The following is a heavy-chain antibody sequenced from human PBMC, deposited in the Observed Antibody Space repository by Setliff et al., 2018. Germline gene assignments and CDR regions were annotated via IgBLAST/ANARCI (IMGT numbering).Heavy chain of an antibody. CDR1: GYTFTTYA. J-gene: IGHJ6*03. V-gene: IGHV7-4-1*02. CDR2: INTNTGNP. D-gene: IGHD3-10*01. CDR3: ARASRFGTIKYRGDYYMDV. Sequence: ASVKVSCKASGYTFTTYAISWMRQAPGQGLEWMGWINTNTGNPSYAQGFTGRFVFSLDTSVSTAYLQISSLKAEDTALYYCARASRFGTIKYRGDYYMDVWGKGTTVTISS.